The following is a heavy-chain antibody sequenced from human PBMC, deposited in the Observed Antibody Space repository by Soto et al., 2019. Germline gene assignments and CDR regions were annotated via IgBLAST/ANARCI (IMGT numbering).Heavy chain of an antibody. Sequence: EVQLFESGGGLVQPGGSLRLSCAASGFTFSSYAMSWVRQAPGKGLEWVSAISGSGGSTYYAHSVKGRFTISRDNSKNTLYLQMNSMSAEATAVYYCEKGAERLPDSWGQGTLVTVSS. CDR2: ISGSGGST. J-gene: IGHJ4*02. CDR1: GFTFSSYA. D-gene: IGHD4-17*01. V-gene: IGHV3-23*01. CDR3: EKGAERLPDS.